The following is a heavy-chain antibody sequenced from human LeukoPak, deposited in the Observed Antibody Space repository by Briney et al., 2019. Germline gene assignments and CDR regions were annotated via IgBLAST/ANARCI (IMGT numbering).Heavy chain of an antibody. CDR3: ANGYYDFWSGYPIPLNWFDP. Sequence: PGGSLRLSCAASGFTFSSYGMHWVRQAPGKGLEWVAVISYDGSNKYYADSVKGRFTISRDNSKNTLYLQMNSLRAEDTAVYYCANGYYDFWSGYPIPLNWFDPWGQGTLVTVSS. J-gene: IGHJ5*02. V-gene: IGHV3-30*18. CDR1: GFTFSSYG. D-gene: IGHD3-3*01. CDR2: ISYDGSNK.